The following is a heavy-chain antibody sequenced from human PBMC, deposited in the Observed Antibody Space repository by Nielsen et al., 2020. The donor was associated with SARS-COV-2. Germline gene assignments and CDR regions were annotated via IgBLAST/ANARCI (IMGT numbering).Heavy chain of an antibody. CDR1: GFTFSRHD. CDR3: ATGLGSGYYNY. CDR2: VSAYNGNT. D-gene: IGHD6-25*01. V-gene: IGHV1-18*04. J-gene: IGHJ4*02. Sequence: ASVKVSCKGSGFTFSRHDHGITWVRQAPGQGLEWMGWVSAYNGNTNNAQKFQGRVTMTIDTSTSTAYVELRSLRSDDTAVYYYATGLGSGYYNYWGQGSLVTVSS.